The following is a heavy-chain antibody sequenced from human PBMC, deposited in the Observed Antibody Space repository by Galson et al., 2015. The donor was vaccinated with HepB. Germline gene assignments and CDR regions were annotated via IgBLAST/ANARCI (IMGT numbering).Heavy chain of an antibody. Sequence: SLRLSCAASGFTLSTYYMHWVRQAPGKGLEWVSSISSSSSYIYYADSVKGRFTISRDNAKNSLYLQMNSLRAEDTAVYYCARGYSGSFSYWGQGTLVTVSS. D-gene: IGHD1-26*01. CDR3: ARGYSGSFSY. V-gene: IGHV3-21*01. CDR1: GFTLSTYY. CDR2: ISSSSSYI. J-gene: IGHJ4*02.